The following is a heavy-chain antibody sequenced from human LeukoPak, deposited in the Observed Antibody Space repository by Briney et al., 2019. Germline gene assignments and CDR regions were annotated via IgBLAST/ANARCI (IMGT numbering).Heavy chain of an antibody. CDR2: ISYDGSLK. J-gene: IGHJ4*02. CDR1: GFTFSSCG. V-gene: IGHV3-30*18. CDR3: AKETYDSSGYYFAYFDY. D-gene: IGHD3-22*01. Sequence: GGSLRLSCAASGFTFSSCGMHWVRQAPGKGLEWVAIISYDGSLKYYADSVKGRFTISRDNSKNTLYLQISSLRVEDTAVYYCAKETYDSSGYYFAYFDYWGQGTLVTVSA.